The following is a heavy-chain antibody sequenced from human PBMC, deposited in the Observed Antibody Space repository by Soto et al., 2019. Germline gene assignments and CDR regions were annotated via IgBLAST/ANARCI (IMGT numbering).Heavy chain of an antibody. V-gene: IGHV1-18*01. D-gene: IGHD4-17*01. CDR3: ARVAHDYGDYGGAFDI. CDR2: ISAYNGNT. J-gene: IGHJ3*02. CDR1: GYTFTSYG. Sequence: ASVKVSCKASGYTFTSYGISWVRQAPGQGLEWMGWISAYNGNTNYAQKLQGRVTMTRDTSTSTAYMELRSLRSDDTAVYYCARVAHDYGDYGGAFDIWGQGTMVTVSS.